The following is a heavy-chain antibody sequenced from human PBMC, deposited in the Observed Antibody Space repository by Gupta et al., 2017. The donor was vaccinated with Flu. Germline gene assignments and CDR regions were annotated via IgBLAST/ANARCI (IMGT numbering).Heavy chain of an antibody. CDR3: ARTLCRDGYNPRVFDY. CDR1: GYAAGGYT. J-gene: IGHJ4*02. D-gene: IGHD5-12*01. CDR2: IVPMYDIT. V-gene: IGHV1-69*02. Sequence: QVQVVLSGAEVKQTGSSVKVCCKASGYAAGGYTLSWVRQAPGQGLEWMGRIVPMYDITSYAQKFQGRVTITADKYTNTAYMEVTSLTSEDRAVYYCARTLCRDGYNPRVFDYWGQGTLVTVSS.